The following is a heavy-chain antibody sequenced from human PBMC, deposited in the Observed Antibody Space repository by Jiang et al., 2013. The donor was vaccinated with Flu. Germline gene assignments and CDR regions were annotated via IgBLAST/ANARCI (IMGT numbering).Heavy chain of an antibody. CDR1: GFSLSTSGVA. Sequence: TLTLTCTFSGFSLSTSGVAVGWIRQPPGKALESVGLIYWNDDKRYGPSLMGRVTITKDTSKNQVVLTMTNMDAVDTATYYCTHSGLSKVGDYWGQGTLVTVSS. CDR2: IYWNDDK. V-gene: IGHV2-5*01. D-gene: IGHD3-3*02. CDR3: THSGLSKVGDY. J-gene: IGHJ4*02.